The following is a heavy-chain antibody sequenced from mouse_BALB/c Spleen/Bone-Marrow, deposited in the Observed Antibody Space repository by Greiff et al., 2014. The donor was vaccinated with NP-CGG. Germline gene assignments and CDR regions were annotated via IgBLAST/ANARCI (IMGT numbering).Heavy chain of an antibody. D-gene: IGHD4-1*01. J-gene: IGHJ2*01. Sequence: VQLQESGPGLVAPSQSLSITCTVSGFSLTDYGVSWIRQPPGKGLEWLGVIWGAGITYYNSALKSRLNISKDNSKSQVFLKMNRLQTDDTAMYYCAKLTWDEGDYWGQGTTLTVSS. V-gene: IGHV2-6-5*01. CDR1: GFSLTDYG. CDR2: IWGAGIT. CDR3: AKLTWDEGDY.